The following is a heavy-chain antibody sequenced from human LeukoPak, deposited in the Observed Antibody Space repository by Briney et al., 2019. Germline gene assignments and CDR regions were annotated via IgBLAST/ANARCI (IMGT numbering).Heavy chain of an antibody. J-gene: IGHJ3*02. D-gene: IGHD3-22*01. CDR3: ARDIGVTMIVVSDAFDI. V-gene: IGHV3-21*01. Sequence: GGYLRLSCAASGFTFSSYSMNWVRQAPGKGLEWVSSISSSSSYIYYADSVKGRFTISRDNAKNSLYLQMNSLRAEDTAVYYCARDIGVTMIVVSDAFDIWGQGTMVTVSS. CDR1: GFTFSSYS. CDR2: ISSSSSYI.